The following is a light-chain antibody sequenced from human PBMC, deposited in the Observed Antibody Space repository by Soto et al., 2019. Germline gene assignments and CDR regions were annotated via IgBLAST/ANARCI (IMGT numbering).Light chain of an antibody. Sequence: EIVLTQSPATLSLSPGERATLSCRASQSVNIFLAWYQQKPGQAPRLLIYDASKRATDIPPRFSGSGSGTDFTLTISSLETEDFAVYYCQQRKNWPPTFGGGTKVEIK. CDR2: DAS. CDR1: QSVNIF. V-gene: IGKV3-11*01. J-gene: IGKJ4*01. CDR3: QQRKNWPPT.